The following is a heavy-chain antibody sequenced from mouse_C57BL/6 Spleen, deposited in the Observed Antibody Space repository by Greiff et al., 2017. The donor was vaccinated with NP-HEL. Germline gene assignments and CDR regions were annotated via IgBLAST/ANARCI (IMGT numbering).Heavy chain of an antibody. J-gene: IGHJ3*01. D-gene: IGHD1-1*01. V-gene: IGHV5-4*01. Sequence: EVQRVESGGGLVKPGGSLKLSCAASGFTFSSYAMSWVRQTPEKRLEWVATISDGGSYTYYPDNVKGRFTISRDNAKNNLYLQMSHLKSEDTAMYYCASGGYYGSSSSFAYWGQGTLVTVSA. CDR3: ASGGYYGSSSSFAY. CDR1: GFTFSSYA. CDR2: ISDGGSYT.